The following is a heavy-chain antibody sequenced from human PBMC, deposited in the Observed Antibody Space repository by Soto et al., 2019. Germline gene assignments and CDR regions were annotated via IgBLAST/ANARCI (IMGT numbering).Heavy chain of an antibody. Sequence: GSLRLSCAASGFTFSSYAMTWVRQAPGKGLEWVSGISGSGATTSYADSVKGRFTVSRDNSKNTLYLQMNSLRVEDTAVYHCAKLRYFDWSAYNWFEYWGQGTLVTVSS. J-gene: IGHJ5*01. CDR2: ISGSGATT. V-gene: IGHV3-23*01. D-gene: IGHD3-9*01. CDR1: GFTFSSYA. CDR3: AKLRYFDWSAYNWFEY.